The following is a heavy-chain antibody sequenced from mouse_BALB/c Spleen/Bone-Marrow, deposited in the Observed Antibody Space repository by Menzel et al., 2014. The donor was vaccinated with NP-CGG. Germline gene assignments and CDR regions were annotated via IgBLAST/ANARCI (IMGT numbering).Heavy chain of an antibody. D-gene: IGHD2-4*01. CDR1: GYAFTNYL. CDR2: IDPRSGGT. J-gene: IGHJ4*01. CDR3: AREGYDNDGGRSMDY. V-gene: IGHV1-54*01. Sequence: QVQLQQPGAELVRPGTSVKVSCKASGYAFTNYLIEWVKQRPGQGLEWIGLIDPRSGGTNYNEKFKGKATLTADKSSSTAYMQLSSLTSDDSAVYFCAREGYDNDGGRSMDYWGQGTSVTVSS.